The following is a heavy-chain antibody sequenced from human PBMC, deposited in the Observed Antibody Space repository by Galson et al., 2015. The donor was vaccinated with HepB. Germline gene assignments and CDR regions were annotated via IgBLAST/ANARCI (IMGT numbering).Heavy chain of an antibody. D-gene: IGHD6-13*01. CDR2: TYYRSKWYN. Sequence: CAISGDSVSSNSAAWNWIRQSPSRGLEWLGRTYYRSKWYNDYAVSVKSRITINPDTSKNQFSLQLNSVTPEDTAVYYCARGHSLSTKHSSLFPKTNWFDPWGQGTLVTVSS. CDR3: ARGHSLSTKHSSLFPKTNWFDP. J-gene: IGHJ5*02. CDR1: GDSVSSNSAA. V-gene: IGHV6-1*01.